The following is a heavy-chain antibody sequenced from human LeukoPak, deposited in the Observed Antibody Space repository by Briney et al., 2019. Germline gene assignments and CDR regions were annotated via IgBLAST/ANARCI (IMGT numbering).Heavy chain of an antibody. V-gene: IGHV3-66*01. CDR3: ARDLTFDY. CDR2: IYSGGST. CDR1: GFTVSSNY. Sequence: GGPLRLSCAASGFTVSSNYMSWVRQAPGKRLEWVSVIYSGGSTYYADSVKGRFTISRDNSKNTLYLQMNSLRAEDTAVYYCARDLTFDYWGQGTLVTVSS. J-gene: IGHJ4*02.